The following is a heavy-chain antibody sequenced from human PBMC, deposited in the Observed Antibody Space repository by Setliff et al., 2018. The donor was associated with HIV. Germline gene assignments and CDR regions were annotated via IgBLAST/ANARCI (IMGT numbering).Heavy chain of an antibody. Sequence: SETLSLTCTVSGGSISSSSYYWGWIRQPPGKGLELIGSIYYRGNTYYNPSLKSRVTISVDTSKNQFSLKLTSVTAADTAVYYCARHYGAVKSVVTVVAKYFPHWGQGTLVTVSS. V-gene: IGHV4-39*01. D-gene: IGHD2-21*02. J-gene: IGHJ1*01. CDR1: GGSISSSSYY. CDR3: ARHYGAVKSVVTVVAKYFPH. CDR2: IYYRGNT.